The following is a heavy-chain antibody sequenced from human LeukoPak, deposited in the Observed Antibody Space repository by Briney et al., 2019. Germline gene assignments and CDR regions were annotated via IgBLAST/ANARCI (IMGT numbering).Heavy chain of an antibody. CDR2: IKQDGSEK. CDR3: ASGQQLGY. V-gene: IGHV3-7*03. Sequence: GGSLRLFCAASGFTFSTYWMSWVRQAPGKGLEWVANIKQDGSEKHYVDFVKGRFTISRDNAKNSLYLQMNSLRAEDTAVYYCASGQQLGYWGQGTLVTVSS. D-gene: IGHD6-13*01. CDR1: GFTFSTYW. J-gene: IGHJ4*02.